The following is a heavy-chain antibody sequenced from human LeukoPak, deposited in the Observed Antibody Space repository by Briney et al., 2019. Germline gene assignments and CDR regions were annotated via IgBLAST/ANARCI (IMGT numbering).Heavy chain of an antibody. V-gene: IGHV4-59*01. Sequence: SETLSHTCTVSGGSISSYYWSWIRQPPGKGLEWIGYIYYSGSTNYNPSLKSRVTISVDTSKNQFSLKLSSVTAADTAVYYCARVAYSGYGLDYWGQGTLVTVSS. D-gene: IGHD5-12*01. J-gene: IGHJ4*02. CDR2: IYYSGST. CDR3: ARVAYSGYGLDY. CDR1: GGSISSYY.